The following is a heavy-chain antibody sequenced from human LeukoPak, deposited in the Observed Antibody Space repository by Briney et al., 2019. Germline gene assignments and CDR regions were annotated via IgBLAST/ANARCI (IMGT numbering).Heavy chain of an antibody. Sequence: ASVKVSCKASGGTFISYAISWVRQAPGKGLEWMGGFDPEDGETIYAQKFQGRVTMTEDTSTDTAYMELSSLRSEDTAVYYCATARGGYTFSADYWGQGTLVTVSS. D-gene: IGHD5-24*01. CDR1: GGTFISYA. V-gene: IGHV1-24*01. CDR3: ATARGGYTFSADY. CDR2: FDPEDGET. J-gene: IGHJ4*02.